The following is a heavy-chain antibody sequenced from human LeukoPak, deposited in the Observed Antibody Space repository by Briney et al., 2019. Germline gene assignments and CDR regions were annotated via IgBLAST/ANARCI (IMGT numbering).Heavy chain of an antibody. V-gene: IGHV3-30*18. CDR3: AKDDSCGHYCLPKNFDY. Sequence: PGGSLRLSCAASGFTFNNCDMHWVRQAPGKGLEWVAVKSYDGSKEYYAESVKGRFTISRDNSKNTLFLQMNSLRAEDTAVYYCAKDDSCGHYCLPKNFDYWGQGTLVTVSS. CDR1: GFTFNNCD. D-gene: IGHD3-22*01. CDR2: KSYDGSKE. J-gene: IGHJ4*02.